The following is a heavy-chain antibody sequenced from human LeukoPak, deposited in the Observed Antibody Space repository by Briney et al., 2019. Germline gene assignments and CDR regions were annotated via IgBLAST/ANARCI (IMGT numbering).Heavy chain of an antibody. J-gene: IGHJ4*02. CDR3: ARGAAGAIDY. Sequence: SQTLSPTCAISGDSVSSSSAAWNWIRQTPSRGLEWLGRTYYRSKWYSYYGASVKSRITINPDTSKNQFSLQLNSVTPEDTAVYYCARGAAGAIDYWGQGTLVTVSS. CDR2: TYYRSKWYS. V-gene: IGHV6-1*01. D-gene: IGHD6-13*01. CDR1: GDSVSSSSAA.